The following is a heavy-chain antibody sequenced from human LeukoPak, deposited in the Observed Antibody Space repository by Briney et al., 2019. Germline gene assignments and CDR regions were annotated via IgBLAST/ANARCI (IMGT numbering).Heavy chain of an antibody. CDR2: VNHSGST. Sequence: SETLSLTCAVYGGSFSGYYWSWIREPPGKGLEWIGEVNHSGSTNYNPSLKSRVTISVDTSKNQFSLKLSSVTATDTAVYYCARGLDPWGQGTLVTVSS. J-gene: IGHJ5*02. V-gene: IGHV4-34*01. CDR1: GGSFSGYY. CDR3: ARGLDP.